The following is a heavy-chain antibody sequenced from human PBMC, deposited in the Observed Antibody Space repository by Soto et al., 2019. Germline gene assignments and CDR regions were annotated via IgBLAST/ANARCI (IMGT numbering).Heavy chain of an antibody. CDR2: IYYSGST. CDR3: ARGRWNHGGPFDY. V-gene: IGHV4-31*03. J-gene: IGHJ4*02. Sequence: PSETLSLTCTVSGGSISSGGYYWSWIRQHPGKGLEWIGYIYYSGSTYYNPSLKSRVTISVDTSKNQFSLKLSSVTAADTAVYYCARGRWNHGGPFDYWGQGTLVTVSS. D-gene: IGHD1-1*01. CDR1: GGSISSGGYY.